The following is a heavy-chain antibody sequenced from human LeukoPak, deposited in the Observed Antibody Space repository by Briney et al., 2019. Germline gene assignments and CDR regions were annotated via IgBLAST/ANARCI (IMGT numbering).Heavy chain of an antibody. CDR1: GYSISSGYY. Sequence: SETLSLTCTVSGYSISSGYYWGWIRQPPGKGLEWIGSIYHSGRTFYNPSLKSRVTISIDTSKNEFSLKLSSVTAADTAVYYCARRLRLRRWAFDIWGQGTMVTVSS. CDR3: ARRLRLRRWAFDI. CDR2: IYHSGRT. J-gene: IGHJ3*02. V-gene: IGHV4-38-2*02. D-gene: IGHD5-24*01.